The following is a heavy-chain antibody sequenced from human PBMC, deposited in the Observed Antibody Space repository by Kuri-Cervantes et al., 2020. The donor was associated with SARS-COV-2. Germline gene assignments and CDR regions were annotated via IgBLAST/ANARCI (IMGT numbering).Heavy chain of an antibody. CDR2: IYTSGST. CDR1: GCSISSSSYY. V-gene: IGHV4-61*02. Sequence: LRLSCTVPGCSISSSSYYWSWIRQPAGKGLEWIGRIYTSGSTYYNPSLKSRVTISVDTSKNQFSLKLSSVTAADTAVYYCARGPAHDFWSGYRFDYWGQGTLVTVSS. CDR3: ARGPAHDFWSGYRFDY. J-gene: IGHJ4*02. D-gene: IGHD3-3*01.